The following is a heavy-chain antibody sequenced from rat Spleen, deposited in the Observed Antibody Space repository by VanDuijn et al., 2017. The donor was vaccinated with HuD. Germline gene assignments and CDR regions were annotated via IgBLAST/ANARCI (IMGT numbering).Heavy chain of an antibody. D-gene: IGHD4-3*01. CDR2: ISTSGVT. CDR3: VRQDTSGYSNWFAY. CDR1: GFTFSNYD. Sequence: EVQLVESGGGLVQPGRSMKLSCAASGFTFSNYDMAWVRQAPTKGLEWVASISTSGVTYYRDSVKGRFTVSRENTERTLYLLVDSLRSEDTATYNCVRQDTSGYSNWFAYWGQGTLVTVSS. J-gene: IGHJ3*01. V-gene: IGHV5-25*01.